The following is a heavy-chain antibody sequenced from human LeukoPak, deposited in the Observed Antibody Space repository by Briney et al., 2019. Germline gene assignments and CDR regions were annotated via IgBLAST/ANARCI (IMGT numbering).Heavy chain of an antibody. V-gene: IGHV4-59*01. Sequence: SETLSLTCTVSGASISSYYWSWIRQPPGKELEWIGYIYYSGSTNYNPSLKSRLTISVDTSKTQFSLKLSSVTAADTAVYYCVRPDSSGYNYFDWGQGTLVTVS. CDR2: IYYSGST. CDR3: VRPDSSGYNYFD. CDR1: GASISSYY. D-gene: IGHD3-22*01. J-gene: IGHJ4*02.